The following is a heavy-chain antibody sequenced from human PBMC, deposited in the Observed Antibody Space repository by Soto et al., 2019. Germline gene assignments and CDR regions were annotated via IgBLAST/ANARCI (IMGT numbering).Heavy chain of an antibody. CDR2: ISSSGSTI. CDR1: GFTFSSYE. Sequence: GGSLRLSCAASGFTFSSYEMNWVRQAPGKGLEWVSYISSSGSTIYYADSVKGRFTISRDNAKNSLYLQMNSLRAEDTAVYYCARVGVPAAMPGYYYNGMDVWDQGTTVTVSS. D-gene: IGHD2-2*01. V-gene: IGHV3-48*03. CDR3: ARVGVPAAMPGYYYNGMDV. J-gene: IGHJ6*02.